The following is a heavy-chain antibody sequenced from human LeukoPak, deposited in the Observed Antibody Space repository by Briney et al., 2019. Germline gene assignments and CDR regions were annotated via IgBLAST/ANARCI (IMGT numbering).Heavy chain of an antibody. CDR2: ISYDGSNK. Sequence: GGSLRLSCAASGFTFSSYAMHWVRQAPGKGLEWVAVISYDGSNKYYADSVKGRFTISRDNSKNTLYLQMNSLRAEDTAVYYCASRAGEGDYWGQGTLVTVSS. V-gene: IGHV3-30-3*01. J-gene: IGHJ4*02. CDR3: ASRAGEGDY. CDR1: GFTFSSYA.